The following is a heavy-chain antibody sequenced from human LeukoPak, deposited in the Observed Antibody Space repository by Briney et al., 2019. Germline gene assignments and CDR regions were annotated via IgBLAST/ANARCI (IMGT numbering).Heavy chain of an antibody. CDR3: ARLVVGYQLLYPSYYYYGMDV. CDR1: GGSISSGGYY. V-gene: IGHV4-31*03. Sequence: SQTLSLTCTVSGGSISSGGYYWSWIRQHPGKGLEWIGYIYYSGSTNYNPSLKSRVTISVDTSKNQFSLKLSSVTAADTAVYYCARLVVGYQLLYPSYYYYGMDVWGQGTTVTVSS. CDR2: IYYSGST. J-gene: IGHJ6*02. D-gene: IGHD2-2*02.